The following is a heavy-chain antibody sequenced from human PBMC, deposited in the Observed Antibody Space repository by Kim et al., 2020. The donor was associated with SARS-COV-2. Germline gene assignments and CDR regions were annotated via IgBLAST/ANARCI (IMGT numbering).Heavy chain of an antibody. Sequence: ASVKVSCKASGYTFTSYAMHWVRQAPGQRFEWMVWITAGNGDTKYSRKFQDRVTITRDTSATTVYMELSSLRSEDTAVYYCARGIIGATGVFDYWGQGTLVTVSS. D-gene: IGHD6-13*01. CDR3: ARGIIGATGVFDY. J-gene: IGHJ4*02. CDR2: ITAGNGDT. V-gene: IGHV1-3*01. CDR1: GYTFTSYA.